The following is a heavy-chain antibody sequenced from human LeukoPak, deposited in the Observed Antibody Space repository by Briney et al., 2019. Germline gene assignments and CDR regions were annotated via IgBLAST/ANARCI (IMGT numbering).Heavy chain of an antibody. D-gene: IGHD6-19*01. CDR3: ASEGYSSGWYGVSFVY. Sequence: SETLSLTCTVSGGSISSGSYYWSWIRQPAGKGLEWIGRIYTSGSTNYNPSPKSRVTISVDTSKNQFSLKLSSVTAADTAVYYCASEGYSSGWYGVSFVYWGQGTLVTVSS. V-gene: IGHV4-61*02. J-gene: IGHJ4*02. CDR2: IYTSGST. CDR1: GGSISSGSYY.